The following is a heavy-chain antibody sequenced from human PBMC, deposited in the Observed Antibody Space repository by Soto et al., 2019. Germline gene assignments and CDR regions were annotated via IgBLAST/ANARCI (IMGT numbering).Heavy chain of an antibody. D-gene: IGHD1-1*01. V-gene: IGHV3-23*01. J-gene: IGHJ6*02. CDR3: AKDLHWYGMDV. CDR1: GFTFGNYF. CDR2: ISSNGGRT. Sequence: EVQLLESGGGLVQPGASLRLSCAASGFTFGNYFMNWVRQAPGKGLEWVSDISSNGGRTHYANSVRGRFTISRDNSRNTLYLQMCSLRAEDTALYYCAKDLHWYGMDVWGQGTTVTVSS.